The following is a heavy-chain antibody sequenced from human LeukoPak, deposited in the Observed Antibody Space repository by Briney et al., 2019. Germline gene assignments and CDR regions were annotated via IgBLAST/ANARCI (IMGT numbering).Heavy chain of an antibody. CDR3: ARHAYMKY. Sequence: PSETLSLTCAVYGGSFSGYYWSWIRQPPGKGLEWIGEINHSGSTNYNPSLKSRVTISVDTSKNQFSLKLSSVTAADTAVYYCARHAYMKYWGQGTLVTVSS. CDR2: INHSGST. CDR1: GGSFSGYY. J-gene: IGHJ4*02. D-gene: IGHD4-11*01. V-gene: IGHV4-34*01.